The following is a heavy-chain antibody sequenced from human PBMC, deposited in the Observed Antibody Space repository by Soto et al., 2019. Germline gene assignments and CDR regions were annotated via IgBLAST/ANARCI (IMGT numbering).Heavy chain of an antibody. Sequence: QVQLVESGGGVVQPGRPLRLSCAASGFTFSRYAMHCVRQAPGKGLEWVAVISYDGNNKYYADSVKGRFTISRDNSKNTLYLQMNSLRAEDTAVYYCAREGEGSSFDMWGQGTMVTVSS. V-gene: IGHV3-30-3*01. D-gene: IGHD3-10*01. J-gene: IGHJ3*02. CDR1: GFTFSRYA. CDR3: AREGEGSSFDM. CDR2: ISYDGNNK.